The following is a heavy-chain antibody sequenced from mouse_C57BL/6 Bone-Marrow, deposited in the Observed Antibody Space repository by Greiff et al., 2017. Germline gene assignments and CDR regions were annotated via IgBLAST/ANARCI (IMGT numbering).Heavy chain of an antibody. CDR2: INPNNGGT. J-gene: IGHJ2*01. CDR3: AKDGYYLFDY. V-gene: IGHV1-22*01. Sequence: VQLQQSGPELVKPGASVKMSCKASGYTFTDYNMHWVKQSHGKSLEWIGYINPNNGGTSYNQKFKGKATLTVNKSSSTAYMELRSLTSEDSAVYYCAKDGYYLFDYWGQGTTLTVSS. D-gene: IGHD2-3*01. CDR1: GYTFTDYN.